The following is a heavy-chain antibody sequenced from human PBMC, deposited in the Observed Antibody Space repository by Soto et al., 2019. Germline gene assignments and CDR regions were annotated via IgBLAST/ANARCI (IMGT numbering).Heavy chain of an antibody. D-gene: IGHD3-9*01. CDR1: GRSMTSYY. CDR3: ARVLRYFGSPDAFQI. V-gene: IGHV4-59*08. CDR2: VYYREGT. J-gene: IGHJ3*02. Sequence: ETLSLTCNVTGRSMTSYYWTWIRQPPGKGLEWIGYVYYREGTDYNPSLKSRVTISLDTSMNQFSLNLRSVTAADAAIYYCARVLRYFGSPDAFQIWGQGTMDTVS.